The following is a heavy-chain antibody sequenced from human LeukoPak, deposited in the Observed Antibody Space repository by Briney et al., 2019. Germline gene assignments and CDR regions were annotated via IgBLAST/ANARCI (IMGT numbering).Heavy chain of an antibody. CDR2: INHSGST. Sequence: SETLSLTCAVSGGSISSDNWWSWVRQPPGKGLEWIGEINHSGSTNYNPSLKSRVTISEDTSKNQFSLKLSSVTAADTAVYYCARGPKTYYYDSSGYYYFDYWGQGALVTVSS. CDR1: GGSISSDNW. D-gene: IGHD3-22*01. V-gene: IGHV4-4*02. CDR3: ARGPKTYYYDSSGYYYFDY. J-gene: IGHJ4*02.